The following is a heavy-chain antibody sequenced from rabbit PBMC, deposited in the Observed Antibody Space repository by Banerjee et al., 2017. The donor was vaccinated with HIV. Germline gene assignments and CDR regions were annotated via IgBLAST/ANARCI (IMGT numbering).Heavy chain of an antibody. Sequence: QSLEESGGDLVQPGASLTLTCTASGFSFNSNAMCWVRQAPGKGLEWIACINTSSGNTVYATWAKGRFTISKTSWTTVTLQMTSLTAADTATYFCARDLAGVIGWNFNLWGQGTLVTVS. CDR1: GFSFNSNA. D-gene: IGHD4-1*01. CDR3: ARDLAGVIGWNFNL. V-gene: IGHV1S40*01. J-gene: IGHJ4*01. CDR2: INTSSGNT.